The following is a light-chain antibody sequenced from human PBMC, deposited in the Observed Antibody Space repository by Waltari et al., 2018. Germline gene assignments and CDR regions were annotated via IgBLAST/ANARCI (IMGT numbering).Light chain of an antibody. Sequence: ELTQSPGTLSLSPGERATLSCRASQSITKRYFAWYQQKPGHAPRLLIYGASSRAAGIPDRFSGAGSGTDFTLTISRLEPEDSAVYYCQQYGSSIMYTFGQGTKLEIK. CDR1: QSITKRY. CDR2: GAS. V-gene: IGKV3-20*01. CDR3: QQYGSSIMYT. J-gene: IGKJ2*01.